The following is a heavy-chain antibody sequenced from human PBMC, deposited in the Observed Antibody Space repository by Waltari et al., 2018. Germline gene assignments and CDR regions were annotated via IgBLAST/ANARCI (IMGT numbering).Heavy chain of an antibody. CDR1: AGSISSSSYY. D-gene: IGHD3-22*01. J-gene: IGHJ4*02. V-gene: IGHV4-39*01. CDR2: TYYSGST. Sequence: QLQLPESGPGLVKPSETLSLTCTVSAGSISSSSYYWGWCRQPPGKGLEWIGCTYYSGSTYYNPSLKSRVTISVDTSKNQFSLKLSSVTAADTAVYYCASTVYYDSSGWTYYFDYWGQGTLVTVSS. CDR3: ASTVYYDSSGWTYYFDY.